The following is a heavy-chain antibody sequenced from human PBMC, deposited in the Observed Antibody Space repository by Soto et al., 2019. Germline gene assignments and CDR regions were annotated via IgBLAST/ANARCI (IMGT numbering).Heavy chain of an antibody. CDR2: ISYDGSNK. CDR3: AKVADSSGWPTDY. D-gene: IGHD6-19*01. CDR1: GFTFSSYG. Sequence: QVQLVESGGGVVQPGRSLRLSCAASGFTFSSYGMHWVRQAPGKGLEWVAVISYDGSNKYYADSVKGRFTISRDNSKNTLYLQMNSLRAEDTAVYYCAKVADSSGWPTDYWGQGTLVTVSS. J-gene: IGHJ4*02. V-gene: IGHV3-30*18.